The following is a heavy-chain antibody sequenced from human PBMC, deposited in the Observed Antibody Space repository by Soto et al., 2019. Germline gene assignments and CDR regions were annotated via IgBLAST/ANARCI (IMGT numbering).Heavy chain of an antibody. CDR3: ARGHPGNVFWGGYYTHYFAY. D-gene: IGHD3-3*01. CDR1: GGSFSGYY. Sequence: ASETLSLTCAVYGGSFSGYYWSWIRQPPGKGLEWIGEINHSGSTNYNPSLKSRVTISVDTSKNQFSLKLSSVTAADTAVYYCARGHPGNVFWGGYYTHYFAYWGQETLVSSP. CDR2: INHSGST. V-gene: IGHV4-34*01. J-gene: IGHJ4*02.